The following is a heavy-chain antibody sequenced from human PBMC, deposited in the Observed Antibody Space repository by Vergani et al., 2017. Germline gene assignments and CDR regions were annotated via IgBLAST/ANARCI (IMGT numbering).Heavy chain of an antibody. CDR1: GFSIDNGYY. V-gene: IGHV4-38-2*01. CDR2: IYRTGRT. J-gene: IGHJ4*02. CDR3: ARRSGIVYDIFSGTQYFFYF. D-gene: IGHD3-9*01. Sequence: QVQLQESGPGLVKPSETLSLTCAVSGFSIDNGYYWDWIRQPPGKGLEWIGSIYRTGRTHFNPSLKRRVTISVDTSNNHFSLRLNSLTAADTAVYYCARRSGIVYDIFSGTQYFFYFWGQGALVTVSS.